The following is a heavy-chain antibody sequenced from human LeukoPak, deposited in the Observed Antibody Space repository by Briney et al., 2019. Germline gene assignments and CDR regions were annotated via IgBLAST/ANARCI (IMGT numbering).Heavy chain of an antibody. J-gene: IGHJ4*02. CDR1: GYSFTNYW. V-gene: IGHV5-51*01. CDR2: IYPGDSHT. Sequence: ESRKISCKGSGYSFTNYWIGWVRQMPGKGLEWMGIIYPGDSHTRYSPSFQGQVTISADKSISTAYLQWSSLKASDTAMFYCARIPGTVSTYYFDYWGQGTRVSVSS. CDR3: ARIPGTVSTYYFDY. D-gene: IGHD4-11*01.